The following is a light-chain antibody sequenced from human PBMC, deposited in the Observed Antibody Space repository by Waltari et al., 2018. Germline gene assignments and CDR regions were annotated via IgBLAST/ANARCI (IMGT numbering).Light chain of an antibody. V-gene: IGLV2-11*01. J-gene: IGLJ2*01. CDR1: SSDIGAFDF. CDR3: CSYAGADTSVL. Sequence: QSALTQPRSVSGSPGQSVTISCTGTSSDIGAFDFVSWSQQYPGQAPKLMIYDVNKRPPGVPDRFSASKSGNTASLTISGLLNEDEADYYCCSYAGADTSVLFGGGTTVTVL. CDR2: DVN.